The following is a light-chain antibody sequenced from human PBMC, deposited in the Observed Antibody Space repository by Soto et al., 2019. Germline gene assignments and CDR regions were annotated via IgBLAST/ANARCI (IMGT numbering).Light chain of an antibody. V-gene: IGKV2D-29*01. CDR1: QSLLHSDGKTY. J-gene: IGKJ1*01. CDR2: EVS. CDR3: KQTIRLPWT. Sequence: DIVMTQTPLSLSVTPGQPASISCKSSQSLLHSDGKTYFYWYLQKPGQPPQLLIYEVSSRLSGMPDRFSGSGSGTDFTLKISRVEADDVGIYYCKQTIRLPWTLGQGTKVDIK.